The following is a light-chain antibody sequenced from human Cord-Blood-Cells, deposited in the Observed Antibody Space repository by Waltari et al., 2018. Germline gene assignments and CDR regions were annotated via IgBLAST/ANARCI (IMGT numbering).Light chain of an antibody. Sequence: QSALAQPASVCGSPGHWITISCTGPRCVVGGYTYVSWYQHHPGKPPKLMIYDVSKRPSGVSNRFSGSKSGNTASLTISGLQAEDEADYYCSSYTSSSTYVFGTGTKVTVL. CDR3: SSYTSSSTYV. CDR1: RCVVGGYTY. J-gene: IGLJ1*01. CDR2: DVS. V-gene: IGLV2-14*03.